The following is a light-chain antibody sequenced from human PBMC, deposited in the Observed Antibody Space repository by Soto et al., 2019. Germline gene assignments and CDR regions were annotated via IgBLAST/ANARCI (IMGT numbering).Light chain of an antibody. V-gene: IGKV3-20*01. J-gene: IGKJ3*01. CDR2: GAS. CDR3: QQYGSSPPLCT. Sequence: EIVLTQSPGTLSLSPGERATLSCRASQSVSSNYLAWYQQKPGQAPRLLIYGASSRATGIPDRFSGSGSGTDFTLTISRLEPEDFAVYYCQQYGSSPPLCTFGPGTKVDIK. CDR1: QSVSSNY.